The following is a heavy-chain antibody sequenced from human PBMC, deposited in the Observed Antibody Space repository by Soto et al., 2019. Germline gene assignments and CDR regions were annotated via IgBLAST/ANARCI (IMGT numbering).Heavy chain of an antibody. D-gene: IGHD5-12*01. Sequence: PSETLSLTCTVSGDSIRNRNYYWGWIRQPPGKGLEWIVSRYDDESTFYNPSLKRRVTVSIDTSKKQFSLKMTSVTAADMGVYYCARGIVAMETFDYWGQGTLVTVSS. J-gene: IGHJ4*02. CDR3: ARGIVAMETFDY. CDR1: GDSIRNRNYY. V-gene: IGHV4-39*01. CDR2: RYDDEST.